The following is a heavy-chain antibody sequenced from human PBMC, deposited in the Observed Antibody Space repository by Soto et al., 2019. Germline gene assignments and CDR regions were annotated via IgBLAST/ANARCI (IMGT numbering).Heavy chain of an antibody. CDR3: ARSRGIYSSGFNDAFDI. Sequence: GGSLRLSCAASGFTFSSYWMSGVRQAPGKGLEWVANIKQDGSEKYYVDSVKGRFTISRDNAKNSLYLQMNSLRAEDTAVYYCARSRGIYSSGFNDAFDIWGQGTMVTVSS. CDR2: IKQDGSEK. CDR1: GFTFSSYW. J-gene: IGHJ3*02. D-gene: IGHD3-22*01. V-gene: IGHV3-7*05.